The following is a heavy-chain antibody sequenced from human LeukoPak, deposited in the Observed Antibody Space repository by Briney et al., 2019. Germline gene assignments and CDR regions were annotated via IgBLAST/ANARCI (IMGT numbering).Heavy chain of an antibody. J-gene: IGHJ6*03. Sequence: PSETLSLTCTVSGGSISSYYWSWIRQPAGKGLEWIGRIYTSGSTNYNPSLKSRVTMSVDTSKNQFSLKLSSVTAADTAVYYCARGDLKLWEGEVYYYYMDVWGKGTTVTISS. V-gene: IGHV4-4*07. CDR1: GGSISSYY. CDR3: ARGDLKLWEGEVYYYYMDV. D-gene: IGHD3-16*01. CDR2: IYTSGST.